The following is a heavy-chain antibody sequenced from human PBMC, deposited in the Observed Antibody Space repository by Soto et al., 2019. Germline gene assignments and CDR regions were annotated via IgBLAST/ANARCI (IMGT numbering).Heavy chain of an antibody. J-gene: IGHJ5*02. Sequence: PSETLSLTCAVYGGSFSGYYWSWIRQPPGKGLEWIGEINHSGSTNYNPSLKSRVTISVDTSKNQFSLKLSSVTAADTAVYYCARVSIVVVPAALPGWFDPWGQGTLVTVSS. CDR1: GGSFSGYY. V-gene: IGHV4-34*01. CDR3: ARVSIVVVPAALPGWFDP. CDR2: INHSGST. D-gene: IGHD2-2*02.